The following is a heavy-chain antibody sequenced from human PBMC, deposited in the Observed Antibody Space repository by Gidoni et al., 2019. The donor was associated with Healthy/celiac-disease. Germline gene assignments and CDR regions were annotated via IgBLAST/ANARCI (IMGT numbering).Heavy chain of an antibody. CDR3: ARDREGWSQEEYFQH. J-gene: IGHJ1*01. Sequence: GESGGGVVQPGRSLRLSCAASGFTFSSYAMHWVRQAPGKGLEWVAVISYDGSNKYYADSVKGRFTISRDNSKNTLYLQMNSLRAEDTAVYYCARDREGWSQEEYFQHWGQGTLVTVSS. D-gene: IGHD6-19*01. CDR1: GFTFSSYA. V-gene: IGHV3-30*04. CDR2: ISYDGSNK.